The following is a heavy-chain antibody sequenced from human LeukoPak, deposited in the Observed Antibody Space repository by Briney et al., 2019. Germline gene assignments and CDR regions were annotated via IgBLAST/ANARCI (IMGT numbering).Heavy chain of an antibody. CDR1: GYTFTSYD. V-gene: IGHV1-8*01. J-gene: IGHJ6*02. D-gene: IGHD3-10*01. CDR2: MNPNSGNT. Sequence: ASVKVSCKASGYTFTSYDINWVRQATGQGLEWMGWMNPNSGNTGYAQKFQGRVTMTRNTSISTAYMELSSLRSEDTAVYYCTRSLWFGELCMGMDVWGQGTTVTVSS. CDR3: TRSLWFGELCMGMDV.